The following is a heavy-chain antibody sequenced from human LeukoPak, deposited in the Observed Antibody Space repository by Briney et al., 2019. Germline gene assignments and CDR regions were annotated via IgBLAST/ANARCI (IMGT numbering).Heavy chain of an antibody. CDR3: ARAPSSSWSRGYYYYMDV. J-gene: IGHJ6*03. D-gene: IGHD6-13*01. Sequence: GGSLRLSCAASGFTFSDYYMSWIRQAPGKGLEWVSYISSSGSTIYYADSVKGRFTISRDNSKNTLYLQMNSLRAEDTAVYYCARAPSSSWSRGYYYYMDVWGKGTTVTVSS. V-gene: IGHV3-11*04. CDR1: GFTFSDYY. CDR2: ISSSGSTI.